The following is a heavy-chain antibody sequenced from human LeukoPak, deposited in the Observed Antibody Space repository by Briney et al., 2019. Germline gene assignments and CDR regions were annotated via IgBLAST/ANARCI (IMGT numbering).Heavy chain of an antibody. CDR1: GFTFSSYG. J-gene: IGHJ4*02. Sequence: SGGSLRLSCAASGFTFSSYGMHWVRQAPGKGLEWVAVIWYDGSKKYYADSVKGRFTISRDNSKNTVYLQMNSLRAEDTAVYYCARVSPEIVVVTGTGAPDYWDQGTLVTVSS. D-gene: IGHD2-21*02. CDR2: IWYDGSKK. CDR3: ARVSPEIVVVTGTGAPDY. V-gene: IGHV3-33*01.